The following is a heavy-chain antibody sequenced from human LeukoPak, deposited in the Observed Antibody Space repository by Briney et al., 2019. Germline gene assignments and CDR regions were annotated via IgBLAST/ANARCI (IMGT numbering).Heavy chain of an antibody. D-gene: IGHD4-23*01. CDR2: IKSKTDGGTT. J-gene: IGHJ4*02. CDR3: TTVGDYVGEASFDY. V-gene: IGHV3-15*01. Sequence: PGGSLRLSCAASGLTFSDAWMSWVRRAPGKGLEWVGRIKSKTDGGTTDYAAPVKGRFTISIDDSKNTLYLQMNILKTEDTAVYYCTTVGDYVGEASFDYWGQGTMVTVSS. CDR1: GLTFSDAW.